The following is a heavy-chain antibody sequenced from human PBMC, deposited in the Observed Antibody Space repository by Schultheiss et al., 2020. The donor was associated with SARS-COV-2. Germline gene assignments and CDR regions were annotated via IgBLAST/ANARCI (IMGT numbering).Heavy chain of an antibody. D-gene: IGHD6-13*01. CDR2: IFPDDSDT. V-gene: IGHV5-51*01. CDR3: ARREEKLEYFDY. J-gene: IGHJ4*02. CDR1: GYSFTSYW. Sequence: GESLKISCKGSGYSFTSYWIGWVRQMPGKGLEWMGIIFPDDSDTRYSPSFEGQVIISADKSISTAYLQWSSLKASDTAMYYCARREEKLEYFDYWGQGTLVTVSS.